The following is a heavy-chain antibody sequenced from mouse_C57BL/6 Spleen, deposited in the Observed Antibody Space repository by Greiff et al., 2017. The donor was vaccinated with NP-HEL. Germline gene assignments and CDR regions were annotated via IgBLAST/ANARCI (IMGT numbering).Heavy chain of an antibody. V-gene: IGHV1-63*01. Sequence: VNLVESGAELVRPGTSVKMSCKASGYTFTNYWIGWAKQRPGHGLEWIGDIYPGGGYTNYNEKFKGKATLTADKSSSTAYMQFSSLTSEDSAIYYCAREDGSSYGWFAYWGQGTLVTVSA. CDR3: AREDGSSYGWFAY. D-gene: IGHD1-1*01. CDR1: GYTFTNYW. CDR2: IYPGGGYT. J-gene: IGHJ3*01.